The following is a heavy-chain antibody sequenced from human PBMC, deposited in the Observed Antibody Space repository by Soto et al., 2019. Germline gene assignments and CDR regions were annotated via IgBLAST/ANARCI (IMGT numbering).Heavy chain of an antibody. V-gene: IGHV1-18*04. D-gene: IGHD4-4*01. Sequence: ASVKVSCKASGYTFTGYYMHWVRQAPGQGLEWMGWISPNSGNTNYAQKLQGRVTMTTDTSTSTAYMELRSLRSDDTAVYYCARVDYSNYYYYGMDVWGQGTTVTVSS. CDR1: GYTFTGYY. J-gene: IGHJ6*02. CDR2: ISPNSGNT. CDR3: ARVDYSNYYYYGMDV.